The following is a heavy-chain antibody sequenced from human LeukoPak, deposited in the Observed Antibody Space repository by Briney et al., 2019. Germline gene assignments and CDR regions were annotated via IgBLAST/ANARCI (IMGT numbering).Heavy chain of an antibody. D-gene: IGHD4-17*01. J-gene: IGHJ4*02. Sequence: SVKVSCRASGGTFSSYAISWVRQAPGQGLEWMGRIIPIFGTANYAQKFQGRVTITTDESTSTAYMELSSLRSEDTAVYYCAGDYAEGYFDYWGQGTLVTVSS. CDR3: AGDYAEGYFDY. CDR1: GGTFSSYA. CDR2: IIPIFGTA. V-gene: IGHV1-69*05.